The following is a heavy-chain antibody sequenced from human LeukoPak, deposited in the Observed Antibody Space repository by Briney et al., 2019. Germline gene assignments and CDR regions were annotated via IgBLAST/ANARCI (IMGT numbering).Heavy chain of an antibody. Sequence: ASVKVSCKASGYTFTSYDINWVRQATGQGLEWMGWMNPNRGNTGYAQKFQGRVTMTRNTSISTAYMELSSLRSEDTAVYYCALMALNGGKGIDYWGQGTLVTVSS. V-gene: IGHV1-8*01. D-gene: IGHD5-24*01. J-gene: IGHJ4*02. CDR3: ALMALNGGKGIDY. CDR2: MNPNRGNT. CDR1: GYTFTSYD.